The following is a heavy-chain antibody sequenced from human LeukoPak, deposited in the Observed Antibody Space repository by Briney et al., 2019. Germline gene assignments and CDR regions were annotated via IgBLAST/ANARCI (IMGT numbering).Heavy chain of an antibody. Sequence: PGGSLRLSCAASGFTFSSYWMSWVRQAPGKGLEWVANIKQDGSEKYYVDSVKGRFTISRDNAKNSLYLQMNSLRAEDTAVYYCARDSSSWYRYFQHRGQGTLVTVSS. J-gene: IGHJ1*01. CDR2: IKQDGSEK. V-gene: IGHV3-7*04. CDR1: GFTFSSYW. D-gene: IGHD6-13*01. CDR3: ARDSSSWYRYFQH.